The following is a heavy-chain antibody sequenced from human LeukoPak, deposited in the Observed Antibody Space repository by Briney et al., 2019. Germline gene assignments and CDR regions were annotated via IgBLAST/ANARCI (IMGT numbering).Heavy chain of an antibody. CDR1: GFTFSSYA. D-gene: IGHD6-13*01. J-gene: IGHJ4*02. V-gene: IGHV3-23*01. CDR2: ISGSGRST. Sequence: GGSLRLSCAASGFTFSSYAMSWVRQAPGKGLEWVSAISGSGRSTYYADSVKGRFTIFRDNSKTTLYLQMNSLRAEDTAVYFCAGDRQQLANFDYWGQGALVTVSS. CDR3: AGDRQQLANFDY.